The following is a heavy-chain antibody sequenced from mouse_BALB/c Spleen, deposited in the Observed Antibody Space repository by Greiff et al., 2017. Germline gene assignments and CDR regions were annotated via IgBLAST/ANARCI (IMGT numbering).Heavy chain of an antibody. CDR2: IWGDGST. CDR3: ARALITTVVADYAMDY. D-gene: IGHD1-1*01. V-gene: IGHV2-6-7*01. CDR1: GFSLTGYG. J-gene: IGHJ4*01. Sequence: VQLVESEPGLVAPSQSLSITCTVSGFSLTGYGVNWVRQPPGKGLEWLGMIWGDGSTDYNSALKSRLSISKDNSKSQVFLKMNSLQTDDTARYYCARALITTVVADYAMDYWGQGTSVTVSS.